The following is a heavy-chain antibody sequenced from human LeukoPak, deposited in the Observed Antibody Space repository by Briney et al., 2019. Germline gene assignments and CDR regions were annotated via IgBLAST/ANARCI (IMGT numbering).Heavy chain of an antibody. Sequence: EGSLRLSCAASGFTFSDYYMSWIRQAPGKGLEWVSYISSSGSIIYYADSVKGRFTISRDNAKNSLYLQMNSLRAEDTAVYYCARDVGGTTTDYYFDYWGQGTLVTVSS. CDR2: ISSSGSII. CDR1: GFTFSDYY. CDR3: ARDVGGTTTDYYFDY. V-gene: IGHV3-11*01. J-gene: IGHJ4*02. D-gene: IGHD4-11*01.